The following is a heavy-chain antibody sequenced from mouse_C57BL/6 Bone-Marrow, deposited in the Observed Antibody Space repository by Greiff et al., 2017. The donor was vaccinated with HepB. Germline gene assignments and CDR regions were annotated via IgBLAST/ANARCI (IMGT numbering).Heavy chain of an antibody. CDR3: ARLRVITTVVANWYFDV. CDR2: IDPSDSET. V-gene: IGHV1-52*01. CDR1: GYTFTSYW. Sequence: VQLQQPGAELVRPGSSVKLSCKASGYTFTSYWMHWVKQRPIQGLEWIGNIDPSDSETHYNQKFKDKATLTVDKSSSTAYMQLSSLTSEDSAVYYCARLRVITTVVANWYFDVWGTGTTVTVSS. D-gene: IGHD1-1*01. J-gene: IGHJ1*03.